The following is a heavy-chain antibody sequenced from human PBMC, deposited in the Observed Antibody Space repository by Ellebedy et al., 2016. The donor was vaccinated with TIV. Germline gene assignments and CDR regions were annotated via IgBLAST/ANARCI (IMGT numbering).Heavy chain of an antibody. CDR3: ARGEETYGMGYFDY. D-gene: IGHD4-17*01. CDR2: IYRGGST. J-gene: IGHJ4*02. V-gene: IGHV3-53*05. CDR1: GFTVSSNY. Sequence: PGGSLRLSCAASGFTVSSNYMSWVRQAPGKGLEWVSVIYRGGSTYYADSVKGRFTISSDNSKNTLYLQMNSLRAEDTAVYYCARGEETYGMGYFDYWGQGTLVTVSS.